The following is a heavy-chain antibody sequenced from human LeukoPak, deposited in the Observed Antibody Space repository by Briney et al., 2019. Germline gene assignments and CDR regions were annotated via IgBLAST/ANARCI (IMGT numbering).Heavy chain of an antibody. CDR1: GFTFSSYA. D-gene: IGHD3-22*01. CDR3: AKDPSYDSSGHYYK. Sequence: GGSLRLSCAASGFTFSSYAMSWVRQAPGKGLEWVSAISGSGGSTYYADSVKGRFTISRDNSKNTLYLQMNSLRAEDTAVYYCAKDPSYDSSGHYYKWGQGTLVTVSS. V-gene: IGHV3-23*01. CDR2: ISGSGGST. J-gene: IGHJ4*02.